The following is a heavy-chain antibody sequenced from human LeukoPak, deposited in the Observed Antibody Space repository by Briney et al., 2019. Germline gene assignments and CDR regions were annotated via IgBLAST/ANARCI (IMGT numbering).Heavy chain of an antibody. D-gene: IGHD3-16*02. V-gene: IGHV3-23*01. CDR3: AKGSLRLGELSSWTLDY. J-gene: IGHJ4*02. CDR2: ISCSGSST. CDR1: GFTFSTYA. Sequence: GGSLRLSCAASGFTFSTYAMSWVRQAPGKGLEWVSSISCSGSSTSYADSVKGLFTISRDNSKTTLDLQMNSLRAEDTAIYYCAKGSLRLGELSSWTLDYWGQGTLVTVSS.